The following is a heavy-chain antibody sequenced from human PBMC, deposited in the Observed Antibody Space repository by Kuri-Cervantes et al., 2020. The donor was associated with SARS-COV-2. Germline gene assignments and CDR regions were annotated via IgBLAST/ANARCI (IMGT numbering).Heavy chain of an antibody. J-gene: IGHJ4*02. CDR1: GGSFSGYY. CDR3: ARLPIPGIAVACTTYYFDY. Sequence: GSLRLSCAVYGGSFSGYYWSWIRQPPGKGLEWIGEINHSGSTNYNPSLKSRVTISVDTSKNQFSLKLSSVTAADTAVYYCARLPIPGIAVACTTYYFDYWGQGTLVTVSS. V-gene: IGHV4-34*01. CDR2: INHSGST. D-gene: IGHD6-19*01.